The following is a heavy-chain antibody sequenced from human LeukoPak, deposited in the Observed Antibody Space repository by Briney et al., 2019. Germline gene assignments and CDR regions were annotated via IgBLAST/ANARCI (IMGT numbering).Heavy chain of an antibody. Sequence: SETLSLTCAVSGYSISSGYYWGWIRRPPGKGLQWIGSIFQRGYSYYNPSLKSRVTISVDTSRNQFSLKLSSVTAADTAVYYCAGDKETTGNGRPNWFDPWGQGTLVTVSS. CDR2: IFQRGYS. V-gene: IGHV4-38-2*01. J-gene: IGHJ5*02. D-gene: IGHD1-1*01. CDR3: AGDKETTGNGRPNWFDP. CDR1: GYSISSGYY.